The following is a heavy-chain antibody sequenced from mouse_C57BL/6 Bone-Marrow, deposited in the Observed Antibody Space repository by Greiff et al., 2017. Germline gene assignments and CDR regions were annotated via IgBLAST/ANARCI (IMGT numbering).Heavy chain of an antibody. CDR3: AREELGPHY. CDR2: IYPRSGNT. D-gene: IGHD4-1*01. CDR1: GYTFTSYG. J-gene: IGHJ2*01. Sequence: QVQLKESGAELARPGASVKLSCKASGYTFTSYGISWVKQRTGQGLEWIGEIYPRSGNTYYNEKFKGKATLTADKSSSTAYMELRSLTSEDSAVYFCAREELGPHYWGQGTTLTVSS. V-gene: IGHV1-81*01.